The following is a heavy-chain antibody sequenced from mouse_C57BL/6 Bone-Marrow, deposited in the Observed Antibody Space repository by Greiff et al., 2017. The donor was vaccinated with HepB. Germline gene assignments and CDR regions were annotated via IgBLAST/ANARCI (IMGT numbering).Heavy chain of an antibody. CDR3: ARTYYSNYAWFAY. D-gene: IGHD2-5*01. CDR2: IDPSDSET. V-gene: IGHV1-52*01. CDR1: GYTFTSYW. Sequence: QVQLQQPGAELVRPGSSVKLSCKASGYTFTSYWMHWVKQRPIQGLEWIGNIDPSDSETHYNQKFKDKATLTVDKSSSTAYMQLSSLTSADSAVYYCARTYYSNYAWFAYWGQGTLVTVSA. J-gene: IGHJ3*01.